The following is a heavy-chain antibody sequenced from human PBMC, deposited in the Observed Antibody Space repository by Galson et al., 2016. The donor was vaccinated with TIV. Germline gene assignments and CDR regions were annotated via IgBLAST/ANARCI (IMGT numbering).Heavy chain of an antibody. CDR2: ISDSGRG. J-gene: IGHJ3*01. CDR3: ARDLGLGVFDV. Sequence: SETLSLTCTISSDSIFNFYVSWIRQPPGKGLEWIAYISDSGRGNKSPSLESRVTISVDTSKKQISLKLKSVTAADTAVYYCARDLGLGVFDVWGQGTMVSVSS. CDR1: SDSIFNFY. D-gene: IGHD7-27*01. V-gene: IGHV4-59*01.